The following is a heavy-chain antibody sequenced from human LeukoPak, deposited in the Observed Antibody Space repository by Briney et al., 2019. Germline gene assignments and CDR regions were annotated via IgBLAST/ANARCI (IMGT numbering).Heavy chain of an antibody. D-gene: IGHD2-15*01. CDR3: ARDLSTPYYYYYGMDV. Sequence: SQTLSLTCTVSGGSISSCDYYWSRIPQHPGKGLEWIGYIYYSSSNYYNPTLKSRVTISVDTSKNQFSLKLSSVTAADTAVYYCARDLSTPYYYYYGMDVWGQGTTVTVSS. J-gene: IGHJ6*02. V-gene: IGHV4-31*03. CDR2: IYYSSSN. CDR1: GGSISSCDYY.